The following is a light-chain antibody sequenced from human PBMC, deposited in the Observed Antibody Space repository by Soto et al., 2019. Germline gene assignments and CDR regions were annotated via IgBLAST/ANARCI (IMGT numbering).Light chain of an antibody. CDR1: SSDVGGYNY. J-gene: IGLJ2*01. Sequence: QSALTQPASVSGSPGQSITISCTGTSSDVGGYNYVSWYQQHPGKAPKLMIYDVSHRPSGVSNRFSGSKSGNTASLTISGLQAEDEADYYCNSYTSSSTSEGVVFGGGTKVTVL. CDR2: DVS. V-gene: IGLV2-14*01. CDR3: NSYTSSSTSEGVV.